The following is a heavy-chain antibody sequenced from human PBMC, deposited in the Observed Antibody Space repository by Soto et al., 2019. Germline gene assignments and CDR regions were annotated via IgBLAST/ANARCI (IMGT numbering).Heavy chain of an antibody. Sequence: SVKVSCKASGYTFTSYGISWVRQAPGQGLEWMGWISAYNGNTNYAQKLQGRVTMTTGTSTSTAYMELRSLRSDDTAVYYCARRDSSRYWFDPWGQGSLVPVSS. J-gene: IGHJ5*02. V-gene: IGHV1-18*01. CDR1: GYTFTSYG. CDR2: ISAYNGNT. D-gene: IGHD6-13*01. CDR3: ARRDSSRYWFDP.